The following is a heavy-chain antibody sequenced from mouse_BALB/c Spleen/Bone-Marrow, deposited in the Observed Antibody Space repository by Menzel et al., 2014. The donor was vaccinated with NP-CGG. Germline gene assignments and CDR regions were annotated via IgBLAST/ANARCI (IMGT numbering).Heavy chain of an antibody. CDR2: INPGSGGT. J-gene: IGHJ3*01. Sequence: VQLVESGAELVRPGTSVKVSSKASGYAFTNYLIEWIKQRPGQGLEWIGVINPGSGGTTYNEQFKGKAKLTAEKSSSTAYMQLSSRTSDDPAVYFCARNANCLFTYWGQGTLVTVSA. D-gene: IGHD4-1*01. V-gene: IGHV1-54*01. CDR1: GYAFTNYL. CDR3: ARNANCLFTY.